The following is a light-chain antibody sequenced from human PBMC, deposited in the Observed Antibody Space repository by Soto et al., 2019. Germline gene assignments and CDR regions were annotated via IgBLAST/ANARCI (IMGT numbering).Light chain of an antibody. CDR1: QSVSSY. CDR3: QQRSNWPRT. V-gene: IGKV3-11*01. Sequence: EIVLTQSPATLSLSPGERATLSCRASQSVSSYLAWYQQKPGQAPRLLIYDASTRATGIPARFSGSGSGTDFTLTISSLAPEYFAVYYCQQRSNWPRTFGQGTKVEIK. CDR2: DAS. J-gene: IGKJ1*01.